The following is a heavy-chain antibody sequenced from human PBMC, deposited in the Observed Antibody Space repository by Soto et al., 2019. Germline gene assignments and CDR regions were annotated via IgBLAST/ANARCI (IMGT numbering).Heavy chain of an antibody. J-gene: IGHJ4*02. Sequence: ASVKVSCQASGYTCTSYCISWVRQAPGQGLEWMGWISAYNGNTNYAQKLQGRVTMTTDTSTSTAYMELRSLRSDDTAVYYCARSVYYFRIGLPGFWGQGTLFIVSS. V-gene: IGHV1-18*01. CDR3: ARSVYYFRIGLPGF. CDR2: ISAYNGNT. CDR1: GYTCTSYC. D-gene: IGHD3-10*02.